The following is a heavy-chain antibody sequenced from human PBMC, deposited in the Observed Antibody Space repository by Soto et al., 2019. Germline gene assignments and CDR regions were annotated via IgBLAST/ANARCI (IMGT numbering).Heavy chain of an antibody. CDR1: GYTFTNYG. Sequence: QVQLVQSGAEVKKPGASVKVSCKASGYTFTNYGINWVRQAPGQGLEWLGWVSAYNGERRYAQRVQARVIMTTDTSTTTAYMELRSLRPDDTAVYYCSRGTSIPASGDYWGQGTLVTVSS. CDR2: VSAYNGER. D-gene: IGHD6-6*01. J-gene: IGHJ4*01. V-gene: IGHV1-18*01. CDR3: SRGTSIPASGDY.